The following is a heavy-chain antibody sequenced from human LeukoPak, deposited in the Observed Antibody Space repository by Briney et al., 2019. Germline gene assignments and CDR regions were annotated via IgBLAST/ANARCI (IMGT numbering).Heavy chain of an antibody. D-gene: IGHD2-15*01. V-gene: IGHV1-24*01. CDR3: ALGGGLRGWFDP. CDR2: FDPEDGET. CDR1: GYTFTELS. Sequence: ASVKVSCKVSGYTFTELSMHWVRQAPGKGLEWMGGFDPEDGETIYAQKFQGRVTMTEDTSTDTAYMEVSSLRSEDTAVYYCALGGGLRGWFDPWGQGTLVTVSS. J-gene: IGHJ5*02.